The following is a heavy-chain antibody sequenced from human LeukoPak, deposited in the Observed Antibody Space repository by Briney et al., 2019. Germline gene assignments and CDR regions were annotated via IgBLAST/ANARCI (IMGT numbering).Heavy chain of an antibody. CDR3: ARGPWSAAGYNGMDV. D-gene: IGHD6-13*01. CDR1: GFTFSSYS. V-gene: IGHV3-21*04. J-gene: IGHJ6*02. Sequence: GGSLRLSCAASGFTFSSYSMNWVRQAPGKGLEWVSSISSSSSYIYYADSVKGRFTISRDNAKNSLYLQMNSLRGEDTAVYYCARGPWSAAGYNGMDVWGQGTTVTVSS. CDR2: ISSSSSYI.